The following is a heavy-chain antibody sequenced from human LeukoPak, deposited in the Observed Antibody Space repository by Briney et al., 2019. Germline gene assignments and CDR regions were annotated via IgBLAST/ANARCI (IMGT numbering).Heavy chain of an antibody. J-gene: IGHJ4*02. V-gene: IGHV4-4*02. CDR2: IYHSGST. CDR1: GGSISSSNW. Sequence: SGTLSLTCAVSGGSISSSNWWSWVRQPPGKGLEWIGEIYHSGSTNYNPSLKSRVTISVDKSKNQFSLKLSSVTAAGTAVYYCATYSGYDSYYFDYWGQGTLVTVSS. CDR3: ATYSGYDSYYFDY. D-gene: IGHD5-12*01.